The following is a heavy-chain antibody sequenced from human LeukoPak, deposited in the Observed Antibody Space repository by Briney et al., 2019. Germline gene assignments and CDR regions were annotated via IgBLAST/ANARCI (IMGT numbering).Heavy chain of an antibody. CDR1: GYTFTGYY. CDR2: INPSRGGT. D-gene: IGHD2-15*01. Sequence: GASVKVSCKASGYTFTGYYMHWVRQAPGQGLEWMGWINPSRGGTNSAQKFQGRVTMTRDTSISTAYMELSRLRFDDTAVYYCARDRGDCSGGSCYWKGWFDPWGQGTLVTVSS. CDR3: ARDRGDCSGGSCYWKGWFDP. V-gene: IGHV1-2*02. J-gene: IGHJ5*02.